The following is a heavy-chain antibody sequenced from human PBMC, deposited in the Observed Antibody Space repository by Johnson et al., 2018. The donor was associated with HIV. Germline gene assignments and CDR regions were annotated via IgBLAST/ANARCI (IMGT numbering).Heavy chain of an antibody. CDR3: ARDGQVYYNFWMSSLALDI. V-gene: IGHV3-66*03. CDR1: GFTVSSNY. J-gene: IGHJ3*02. D-gene: IGHD3-3*01. Sequence: VQLVESGGGLIQPGGSLRLSCAASGFTVSSNYMSWVRQAPGKGLEWVSVIYSGGNTYYADSVKGRFTISRDNSKNTLFLQMTSLRAEDTAVYYCARDGQVYYNFWMSSLALDIWGQGTMVTVSS. CDR2: IYSGGNT.